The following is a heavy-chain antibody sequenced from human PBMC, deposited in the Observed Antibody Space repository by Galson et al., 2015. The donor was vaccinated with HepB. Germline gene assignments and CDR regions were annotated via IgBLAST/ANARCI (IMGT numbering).Heavy chain of an antibody. V-gene: IGHV3-30*03. J-gene: IGHJ4*02. CDR1: GFTLSNSA. CDR3: AADPTTIVTAFDY. CDR2: ISYDAKNV. Sequence: SLRLSCAASGFTLSNSAMHWVRQAPGKGLEWVAKISYDAKNVYYAESLRGRSAISRDNSKNTLDLEMNSLRVEDTAVYYCAADPTTIVTAFDYWGQGTLVTVSS. D-gene: IGHD2/OR15-2a*01.